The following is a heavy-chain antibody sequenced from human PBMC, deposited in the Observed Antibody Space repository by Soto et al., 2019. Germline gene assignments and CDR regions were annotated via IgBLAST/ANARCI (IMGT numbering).Heavy chain of an antibody. CDR1: SGPSRSHN. Sequence: QVQLQQSGPGLVKPSETLSLTCTVSSGPSRSHNWGWIRQPPGGGLEWIGYIYHTGDTSYNPCLSSRVTISADTSTNHISLTLRSVTAADTAVYYCVRQGIGDLHGLVDVWGQGTRVSVSS. CDR2: IYHTGDT. CDR3: VRQGIGDLHGLVDV. J-gene: IGHJ6*02. V-gene: IGHV4-59*08. D-gene: IGHD3-10*01.